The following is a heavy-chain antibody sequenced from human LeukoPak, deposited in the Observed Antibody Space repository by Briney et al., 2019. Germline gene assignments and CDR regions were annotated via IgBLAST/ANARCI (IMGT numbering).Heavy chain of an antibody. CDR1: GFTFSSYY. J-gene: IGHJ4*02. V-gene: IGHV3-74*01. Sequence: GGSLRLSCAASGFTFSSYYMHWVRQAPGKGLVWVSRINTDGSSTDYPDSVKGRFTISRDNAKNTMHLQMNNLTAEDTAVYYCTRWSYTSGSTAYWGQGTLVTVSS. CDR3: TRWSYTSGSTAY. D-gene: IGHD6-19*01. CDR2: INTDGSST.